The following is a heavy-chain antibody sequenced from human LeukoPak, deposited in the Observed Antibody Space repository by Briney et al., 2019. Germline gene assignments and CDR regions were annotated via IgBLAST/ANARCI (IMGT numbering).Heavy chain of an antibody. J-gene: IGHJ5*02. CDR1: GGSISSYY. V-gene: IGHV4-4*07. CDR2: IYASGST. CDR3: AKHVKYGSGSLWNWFDP. D-gene: IGHD3-10*01. Sequence: NPSETLSLTCTVSGGSISSYYWSWIRQPAGKGLEWIGRIYASGSTNYNPSLKSRVTISVDTSKNQFSLKLSSVTAADTAVYYCAKHVKYGSGSLWNWFDPWGQGTLVTVSS.